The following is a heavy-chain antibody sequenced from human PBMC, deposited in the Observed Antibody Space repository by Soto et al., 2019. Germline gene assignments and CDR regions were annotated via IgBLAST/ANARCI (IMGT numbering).Heavy chain of an antibody. D-gene: IGHD6-13*01. J-gene: IGHJ4*02. CDR1: GFTFSNYA. V-gene: IGHV3-23*01. CDR3: TKNNVNLWPNSWSEY. CDR2: ISGSGRDT. Sequence: EVQLLESGGGLGRPGGSLRLSCAASGFTFSNYAMSWVRQAPGKGLEWVSAISGSGRDTYYADSVRGRFTISRDTSKNPLSQLMASRRAEDTAVYYCTKNNVNLWPNSWSEYWGQGTLVTVSS.